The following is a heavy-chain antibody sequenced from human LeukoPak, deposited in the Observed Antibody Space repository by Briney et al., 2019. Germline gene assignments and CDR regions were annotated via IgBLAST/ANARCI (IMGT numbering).Heavy chain of an antibody. CDR2: INSDGSTT. D-gene: IGHD2/OR15-2a*01. Sequence: GGSLRLSCAASGFTFSSSWMHWVRQAPGKGLVWVSRINSDGSTTNYADSVKGRFIISRDNAKNTLYLQMNSLRAEDTAVYYCTRPENSSSLACDHWGQGTLVTVSS. V-gene: IGHV3-74*01. J-gene: IGHJ4*02. CDR1: GFTFSSSW. CDR3: TRPENSSSLACDH.